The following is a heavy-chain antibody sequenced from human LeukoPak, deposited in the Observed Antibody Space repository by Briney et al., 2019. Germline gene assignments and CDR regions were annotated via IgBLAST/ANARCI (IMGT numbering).Heavy chain of an antibody. D-gene: IGHD3-10*01. CDR1: GYTFTGYY. CDR3: ARVRFGELSPPGY. CDR2: INPNSGGT. Sequence: GASVKVSCKASGYTFTGYYMHWVRQAPGQGLEWMGWINPNSGGTNYAQKFQGRVTMTRDTSISTAYMELSRLRSDDTAVYYCARVRFGELSPPGYWGQGTLVTVSS. V-gene: IGHV1-2*02. J-gene: IGHJ4*02.